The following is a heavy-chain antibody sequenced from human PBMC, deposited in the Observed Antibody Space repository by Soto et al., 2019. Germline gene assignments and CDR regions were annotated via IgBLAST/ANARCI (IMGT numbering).Heavy chain of an antibody. CDR2: ISYDGSNK. V-gene: IGHV3-30*18. Sequence: QVQLVESGGGVVQPGRSLRLSCAASGFTFSSYGMHWVRQAPGKGLEWVAVISYDGSNKYYADSVKGRFTISRENSKNPPYLQMNSLRAEDTAVYYCAKELEISGSGWYGEDWFYPGGQGTLVTVSS. CDR1: GFTFSSYG. CDR3: AKELEISGSGWYGEDWFYP. J-gene: IGHJ5*02. D-gene: IGHD6-13*01.